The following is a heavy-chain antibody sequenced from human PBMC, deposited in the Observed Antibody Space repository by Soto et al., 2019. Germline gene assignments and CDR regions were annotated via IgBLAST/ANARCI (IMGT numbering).Heavy chain of an antibody. D-gene: IGHD3-3*01. V-gene: IGHV3-23*01. J-gene: IGHJ5*02. Sequence: GGSLRLSCAASGFNFYNYAMTWVRQAPGKGLEWVSGISGDGTRTYYGDSVKGRFTISRDNSKNTVFLQMNSLSAEDTALYYCVKDLRPNRGWFGPWGQGTRVTVSS. CDR3: VKDLRPNRGWFGP. CDR2: ISGDGTRT. CDR1: GFNFYNYA.